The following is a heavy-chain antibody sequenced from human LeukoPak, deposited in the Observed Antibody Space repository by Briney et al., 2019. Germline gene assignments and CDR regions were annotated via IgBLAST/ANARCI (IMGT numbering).Heavy chain of an antibody. CDR3: ATWTRGNSYGYDH. Sequence: SETLSLTCTVSGGSISSYYWGRIRQPPGKGLEWIGYIYYSGSTNYNPSLKSRVIISVDTSKNQFSLRLSSVTAADTAVYYCATWTRGNSYGYDHWGQGTLVTVSS. J-gene: IGHJ5*02. V-gene: IGHV4-59*01. CDR1: GGSISSYY. D-gene: IGHD5-18*01. CDR2: IYYSGST.